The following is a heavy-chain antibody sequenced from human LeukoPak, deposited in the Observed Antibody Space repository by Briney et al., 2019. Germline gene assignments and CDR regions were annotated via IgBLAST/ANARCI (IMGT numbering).Heavy chain of an antibody. CDR1: GGSISSYY. D-gene: IGHD3-10*01. V-gene: IGHV4-59*01. Sequence: SETLSLTCTVSGGSISSYYWSWLRQSPGKGLEWIGYIYYSGSTNYNPSLKSRVTISVDTSKNQFSLRLSSVTAADTAVYYCAREGTDQYYYYYMDVWGKGTTVTVSS. CDR2: IYYSGST. CDR3: AREGTDQYYYYYMDV. J-gene: IGHJ6*03.